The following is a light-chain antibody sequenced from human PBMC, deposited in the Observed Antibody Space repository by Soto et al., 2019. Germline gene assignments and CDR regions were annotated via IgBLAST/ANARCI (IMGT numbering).Light chain of an antibody. CDR1: SSDIGGYNF. Sequence: ALTQPASVSGSPGQSITISCTGTSSDIGGYNFVSWYHQHPGKAPKLMIYEVSNRPSGVSDRFSGSKSGNTASLTISGLQAEDEADYYCSSFRSGTTLFGTGTKV. V-gene: IGLV2-14*01. J-gene: IGLJ1*01. CDR2: EVS. CDR3: SSFRSGTTL.